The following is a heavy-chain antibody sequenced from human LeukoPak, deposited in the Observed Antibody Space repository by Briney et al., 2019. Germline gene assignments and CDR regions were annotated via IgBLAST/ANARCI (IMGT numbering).Heavy chain of an antibody. D-gene: IGHD1-26*01. Sequence: KPSETLSLTCTVSGGSISSYYWSWIREPPGKGLEWIGYIYYSGSTNYNPSLKSRVTISVDTSKNQFSLKLSSVTAADTAVYYCARGQVGPLTRNAFVIWGQGTMVTVSS. CDR3: ARGQVGPLTRNAFVI. CDR2: IYYSGST. CDR1: GGSISSYY. J-gene: IGHJ3*02. V-gene: IGHV4-59*01.